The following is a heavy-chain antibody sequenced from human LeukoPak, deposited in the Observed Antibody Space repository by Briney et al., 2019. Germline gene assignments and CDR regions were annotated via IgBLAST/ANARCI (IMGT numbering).Heavy chain of an antibody. CDR2: IYYSGST. J-gene: IGHJ6*02. CDR1: GGSISSGGYY. CDR3: ARGPDYDSSQGYCYYGMDV. D-gene: IGHD3-22*01. V-gene: IGHV4-31*03. Sequence: SQTLSLTCTVSGGSISSGGYYWSWIRQHPGKGLEWIGYIYYSGSTYYNPSLKSRVTISVDTSKNQFSLKLSSVTAADTAVYYCARGPDYDSSQGYCYYGMDVWGQGTTVTVSS.